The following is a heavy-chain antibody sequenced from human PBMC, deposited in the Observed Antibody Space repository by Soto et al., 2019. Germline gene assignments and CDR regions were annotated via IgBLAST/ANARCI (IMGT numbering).Heavy chain of an antibody. J-gene: IGHJ5*02. CDR2: TYYRSKWYN. Sequence: SQTLSLTCAISGDSVSSNSAACNWIRQSPSRGLEWLGRTYYRSKWYNDYAVSVKSRITINPDTSKNQFSLQLNSVTPEDTAVYYCARSYPTIFGVAPEGFDPWGQGTLVTVSS. D-gene: IGHD3-3*01. V-gene: IGHV6-1*01. CDR1: GDSVSSNSAA. CDR3: ARSYPTIFGVAPEGFDP.